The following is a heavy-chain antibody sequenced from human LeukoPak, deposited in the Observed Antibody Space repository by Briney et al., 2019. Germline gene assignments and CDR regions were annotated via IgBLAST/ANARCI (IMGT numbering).Heavy chain of an antibody. CDR1: GDSISSYY. Sequence: SETLSLTCTVSGDSISSYYWSWLRQPPGKRLEWIGYVSNIEITNYNPSLKSRVTISVDTSKNQFSLKLSSVTAADTAVYYCARVAYSGSYYYYYYYMDVWGKGTTVTVSS. CDR2: VSNIEIT. J-gene: IGHJ6*03. D-gene: IGHD1-26*01. V-gene: IGHV4-59*01. CDR3: ARVAYSGSYYYYYYYMDV.